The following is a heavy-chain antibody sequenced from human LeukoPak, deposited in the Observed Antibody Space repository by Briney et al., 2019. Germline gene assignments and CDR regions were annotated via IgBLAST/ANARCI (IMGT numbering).Heavy chain of an antibody. J-gene: IGHJ5*02. V-gene: IGHV1-18*01. D-gene: IGHD3-10*01. Sequence: ASVKVSCKVSGYTFTSYGISWVRQAPGQGLEWMGWISAYNGNTNYSQKLQGRGTITTDTSTSTTYLELRSLRSDDTAVYYCARPNRIYYGSGSRGSDWFDPWGQGTLVTVSS. CDR2: ISAYNGNT. CDR1: GYTFTSYG. CDR3: ARPNRIYYGSGSRGSDWFDP.